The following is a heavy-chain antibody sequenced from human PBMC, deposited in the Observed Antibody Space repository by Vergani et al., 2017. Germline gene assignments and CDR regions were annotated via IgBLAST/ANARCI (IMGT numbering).Heavy chain of an antibody. CDR2: IYYSGST. CDR1: GGSISSYY. Sequence: QVQLQESGPGLVQPSETLSLTCTVSGGSISSYYWSWIRQPPGKGLEWIGYIYYSGSTNYNPSLKSRVTIAVDTSKNQFSLKLSSVTAADTAVYYCARAYYGFWSGYSHGWFDPWGQGTLVTVSS. D-gene: IGHD3-3*01. V-gene: IGHV4-59*01. J-gene: IGHJ5*02. CDR3: ARAYYGFWSGYSHGWFDP.